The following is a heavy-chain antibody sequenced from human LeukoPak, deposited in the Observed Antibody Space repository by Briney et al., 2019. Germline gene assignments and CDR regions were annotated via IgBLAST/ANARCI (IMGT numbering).Heavy chain of an antibody. J-gene: IGHJ4*02. CDR3: ARVWKPGIAVAGTLRFDY. CDR2: INHSGST. CDR1: GGSFSGYY. D-gene: IGHD6-19*01. V-gene: IGHV4-34*01. Sequence: SETLSLTCAVYGGSFSGYYWSWIRQPPGKGLEWIGEINHSGSTNYNPSLKSRVTISVDTSKNQFSLKLSSVTAADTAVYYCARVWKPGIAVAGTLRFDYWGQGTLVTVSS.